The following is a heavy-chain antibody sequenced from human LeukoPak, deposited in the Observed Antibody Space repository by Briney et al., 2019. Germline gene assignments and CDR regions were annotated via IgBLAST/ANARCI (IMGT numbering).Heavy chain of an antibody. D-gene: IGHD3-3*01. J-gene: IGHJ4*02. Sequence: SETLSLTCTVSGGSISSSGYYWGWIRQPPGKGLEWIGSIYYSGSTYYNPSLKSRVTISVDTSKNHFSLKLSSVTAADTAVYYCARHDPVYYDFWSGYPLGGFDYWGQGTLVTVSS. CDR3: ARHDPVYYDFWSGYPLGGFDY. CDR2: IYYSGST. V-gene: IGHV4-39*01. CDR1: GGSISSSGYY.